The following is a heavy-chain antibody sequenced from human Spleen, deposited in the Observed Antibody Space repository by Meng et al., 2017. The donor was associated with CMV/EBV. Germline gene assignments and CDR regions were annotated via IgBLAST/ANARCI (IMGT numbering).Heavy chain of an antibody. CDR3: ARDRSAFTMVRGLSAFDI. CDR1: GGSISSYY. CDR2: IYTSGST. J-gene: IGHJ3*02. Sequence: QVQLQAWGPGRVKPPETLSLTCTVSGGSISSYYCSWIRQPAGKGLEWIGRIYTSGSTNYNPSLKSRVTMSVDTSKNQSSLKLSSVTAADTAVYYCARDRSAFTMVRGLSAFDIWGQGTMVTVSS. D-gene: IGHD3-10*01. V-gene: IGHV4-4*07.